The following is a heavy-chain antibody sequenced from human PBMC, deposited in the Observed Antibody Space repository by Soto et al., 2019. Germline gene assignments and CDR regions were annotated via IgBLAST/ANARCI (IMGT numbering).Heavy chain of an antibody. V-gene: IGHV3-48*02. CDR1: GFTFIGYS. D-gene: IGHD1-20*01. CDR2: INSGSSKI. J-gene: IGHJ4*02. CDR3: AREATPVITPWVFDY. Sequence: AGGSLRLSCAASGFTFIGYSMNWVRQAPGKGLEWVSYINSGSSKIYYADSVKGRFTISRDNAKNSLYLQMNSLRDEDTAVYYCAREATPVITPWVFDYWGRGTLVTVSS.